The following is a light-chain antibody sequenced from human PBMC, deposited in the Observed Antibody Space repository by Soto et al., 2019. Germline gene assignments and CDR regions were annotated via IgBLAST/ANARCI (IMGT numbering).Light chain of an antibody. CDR1: QSVSGSY. Sequence: TQSPSSFSASTGDRATLSCRASQSVSGSYLAWYQQKPGQAPRLLIYDASSRATGIPDRFSGSGSGTDFTLTISRLEPEDFAVYYCQQYASSPRTFGQGTKVDIK. CDR2: DAS. J-gene: IGKJ1*01. V-gene: IGKV3-20*01. CDR3: QQYASSPRT.